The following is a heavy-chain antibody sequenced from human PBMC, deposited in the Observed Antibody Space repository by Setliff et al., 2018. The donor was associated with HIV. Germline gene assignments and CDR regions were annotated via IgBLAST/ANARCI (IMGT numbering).Heavy chain of an antibody. V-gene: IGHV4-61*02. CDR3: AGCITGTTHWFDP. J-gene: IGHJ5*02. CDR1: GGPINSGSYY. CDR2: IYSSGTT. D-gene: IGHD1-20*01. Sequence: PSETLSLTCTVSGGPINSGSYYWSWIRQPAGKGLEWIGRIYSSGTTNYNPSLKRRVTISLDTSENQFSLKLNSVTAADTAVYYCAGCITGTTHWFDPWGQGTLVTVSS.